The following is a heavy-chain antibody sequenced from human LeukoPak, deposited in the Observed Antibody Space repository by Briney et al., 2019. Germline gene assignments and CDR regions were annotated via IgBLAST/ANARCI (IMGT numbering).Heavy chain of an antibody. CDR1: GYTFTSYG. J-gene: IGHJ4*02. D-gene: IGHD3-10*01. CDR2: ISAYNGNT. Sequence: RASVTVSCKASGYTFTSYGISWVRQAPGQGLEWMGWISAYNGNTNYAQKLQGRVTMTTDTSTSTAYMELRSLRSDDTAVYYCAKAHLRFVYYFDYWGQGTLVTVSS. CDR3: AKAHLRFVYYFDY. V-gene: IGHV1-18*01.